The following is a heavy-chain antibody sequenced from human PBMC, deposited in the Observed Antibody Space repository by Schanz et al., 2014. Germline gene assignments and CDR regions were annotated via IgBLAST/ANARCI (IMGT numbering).Heavy chain of an antibody. Sequence: VQLVESGGGVVQPGRSLRLSCAASGFSFDKYGMHWVRQAPGKGLEWVGVIWYDGSKTYYADSVRGRFTISRENSKNTLHLQMNSLRAEDKAVYHCAKDLPAVAVAPLMTGLYDSWGQGTLVTVSS. CDR3: AKDLPAVAVAPLMTGLYDS. D-gene: IGHD6-19*01. J-gene: IGHJ4*02. CDR1: GFSFDKYG. V-gene: IGHV3-33*06. CDR2: IWYDGSKT.